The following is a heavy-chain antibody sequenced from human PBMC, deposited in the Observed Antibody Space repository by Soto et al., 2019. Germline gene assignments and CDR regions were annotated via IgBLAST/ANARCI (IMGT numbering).Heavy chain of an antibody. V-gene: IGHV1-18*04. D-gene: IGHD2-2*01. CDR3: VRDSFGHAVFDY. CDR1: GYTFTTYG. J-gene: IGHJ4*02. Sequence: ASVKVSCKTSGYTFTTYGISWVRQAPGQGLEWMIWISTSNENTNYAQKFQGRVTMTTDTSTTTATMELRSLTPDDTAVYYCVRDSFGHAVFDYWSQGTLVTVSS. CDR2: ISTSNENT.